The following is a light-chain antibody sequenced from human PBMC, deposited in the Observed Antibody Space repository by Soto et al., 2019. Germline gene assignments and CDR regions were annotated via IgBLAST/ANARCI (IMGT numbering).Light chain of an antibody. CDR1: SSDIGASNY. J-gene: IGLJ2*01. CDR2: DVT. CDR3: SSYTRSSTVI. V-gene: IGLV2-14*03. Sequence: QSVLTQPASVSGSPGQSITISCTGTSSDIGASNYVSWYQQHPGKAPTLILYDVTNRPSGVSDRFSGSKSGNTASLTISGLQAEDEADYYCSSYTRSSTVIFGGGTQLTVL.